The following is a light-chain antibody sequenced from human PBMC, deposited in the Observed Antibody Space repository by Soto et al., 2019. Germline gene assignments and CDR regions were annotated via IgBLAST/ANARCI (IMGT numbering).Light chain of an antibody. J-gene: IGKJ2*01. Sequence: DIQMTQSPSSQSAVVGDRVTITCRASQNIGKYLKWYQQKPGKAPNLLIYAASSLQSGVPPRFSGSGSGTDFTLTISSLQPEDFATYYCEQSYATPYTFGQGTKLEIQ. CDR3: EQSYATPYT. CDR1: QNIGKY. CDR2: AAS. V-gene: IGKV1-39*01.